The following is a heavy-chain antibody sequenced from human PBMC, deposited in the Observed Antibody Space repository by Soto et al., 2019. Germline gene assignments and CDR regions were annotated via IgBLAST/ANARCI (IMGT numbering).Heavy chain of an antibody. CDR3: ATGPSPNNYGDHHY. V-gene: IGHV1-24*01. CDR2: FDPEDGET. CDR1: GYTKTEYS. J-gene: IGHJ4*02. Sequence: LVKGSCKVSGYTKTEYSMHCGRQAPGKGLEWMGGFDPEDGETIYAQKFQGRVTMTEDTSTDTAYMELSSLRSEDTAVYYCATGPSPNNYGDHHYWGQGTLVTVYS. D-gene: IGHD4-17*01.